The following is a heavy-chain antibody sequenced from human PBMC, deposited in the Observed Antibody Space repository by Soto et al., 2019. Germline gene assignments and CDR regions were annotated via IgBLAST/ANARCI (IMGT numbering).Heavy chain of an antibody. J-gene: IGHJ5*02. D-gene: IGHD6-13*01. CDR2: IKQDGSEK. CDR1: GFTFSSYW. V-gene: IGHV3-7*01. CDR3: ARWGYSSSWGGFDP. Sequence: GGSLRLSCAASGFTFSSYWMSWVRQAPGKGLEWVANIKQDGSEKYYVDSVKGRFTISRDNAKISLYLQMNSLRAEDTAVYYCARWGYSSSWGGFDPWGQGTLVTVSS.